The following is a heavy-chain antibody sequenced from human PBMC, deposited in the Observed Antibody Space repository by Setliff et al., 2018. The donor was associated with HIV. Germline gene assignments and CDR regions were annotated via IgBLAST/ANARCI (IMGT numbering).Heavy chain of an antibody. V-gene: IGHV4-4*08. CDR2: IYIGST. CDR1: GGSISSYY. CDR3: ARDYGSGSYDH. J-gene: IGHJ5*02. D-gene: IGHD3-10*01. Sequence: SETLSLTCTVSGGSISSYYWSWIRQPPGKGLEWIGHIYIGSTNYNPSLKSRVTISADTSKNQFSLKLSSVTAADTAVYYCARDYGSGSYDHWGQGTLVTVSS.